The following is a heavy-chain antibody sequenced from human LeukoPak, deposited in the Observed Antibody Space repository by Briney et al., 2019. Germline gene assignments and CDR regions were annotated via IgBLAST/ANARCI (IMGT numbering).Heavy chain of an antibody. J-gene: IGHJ4*02. V-gene: IGHV3-11*04. Sequence: GGSLRLSCAASGFTFSDYYMSWIRQAPGKGLEWVSYISSSGSTIYYADSVKGRFTISRDNAKNTLYLQMNSLRAEDTAIYYCARAYSAYDPFDYWGQGTLVTVSS. CDR3: ARAYSAYDPFDY. CDR2: ISSSGSTI. D-gene: IGHD5-12*01. CDR1: GFTFSDYY.